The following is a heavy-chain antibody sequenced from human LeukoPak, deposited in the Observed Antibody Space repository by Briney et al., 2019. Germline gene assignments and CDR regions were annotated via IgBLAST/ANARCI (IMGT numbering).Heavy chain of an antibody. J-gene: IGHJ4*02. D-gene: IGHD3-10*01. CDR3: ARSTNFWYYYGSGSYSGPTDY. CDR1: GFTFSSYS. V-gene: IGHV3-21*04. Sequence: GGSLRLSCAASGFTFSSYSMNWVRQAPGKGLEWVSSISSSSSYIYYADSVKGRFTISRDNAKNSLYLQMNSLRAEDTALYYCARSTNFWYYYGSGSYSGPTDYWGQGTLVTVSS. CDR2: ISSSSSYI.